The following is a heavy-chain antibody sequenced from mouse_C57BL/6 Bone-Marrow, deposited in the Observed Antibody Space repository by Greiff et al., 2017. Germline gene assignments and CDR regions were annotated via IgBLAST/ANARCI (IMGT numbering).Heavy chain of an antibody. CDR1: GYTFTSYW. CDR3: ARGGIWRLRREFAV. J-gene: IGHJ3*01. Sequence: QVQLQQPGAELVMPGASVKLSCKASGYTFTSYWMHWVKQRPGQGLEWIGDIDPSDSYTNYNQKFKGKSTLTVDKSSSTAYMQLSSLTSEDSAVYDCARGGIWRLRREFAVWGTGTLVTVSA. D-gene: IGHD2-4*01. CDR2: IDPSDSYT. V-gene: IGHV1-69*01.